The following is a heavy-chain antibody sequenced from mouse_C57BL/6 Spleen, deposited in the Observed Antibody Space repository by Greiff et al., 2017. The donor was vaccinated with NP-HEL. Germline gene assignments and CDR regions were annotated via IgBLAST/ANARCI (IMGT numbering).Heavy chain of an antibody. D-gene: IGHD2-1*01. CDR3: ARESYYGNLYWDFDV. CDR1: GFTFSSYA. J-gene: IGHJ1*03. Sequence: DVMLVESGGGLVKPGGSLKLSCAASGFTFSSYAMSWVRQTPEKRLEWVATISDGGSYTYYPDNVKGRFTISRDNAKNNLYLQMSHLKSGDTAMYYCARESYYGNLYWDFDVWGTGTTVTVSS. V-gene: IGHV5-4*01. CDR2: ISDGGSYT.